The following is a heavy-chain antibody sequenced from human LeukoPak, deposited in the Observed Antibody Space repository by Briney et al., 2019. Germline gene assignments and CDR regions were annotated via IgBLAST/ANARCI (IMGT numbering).Heavy chain of an antibody. CDR3: ARKYDSSGNDY. J-gene: IGHJ4*02. V-gene: IGHV4-59*08. Sequence: SETLSLTCTVSGGSISSYYWSWIRQPPGKGLEWIGYIYYSGSTNHNPSLKSRVTISVETSKNEFSLKLSSVTAADTAVYYCARKYDSSGNDYWGQGTLVTVSS. CDR1: GGSISSYY. CDR2: IYYSGST. D-gene: IGHD3-22*01.